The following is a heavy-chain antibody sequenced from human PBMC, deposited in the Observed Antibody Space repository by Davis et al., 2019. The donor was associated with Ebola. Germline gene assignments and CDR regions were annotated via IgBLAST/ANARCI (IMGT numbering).Heavy chain of an antibody. J-gene: IGHJ4*02. CDR2: IWYDGSNK. CDR1: GFTFSRYG. D-gene: IGHD2-2*01. Sequence: GGSLRLSCAASGFTFSRYGMHWVRQAPGKGLEWVAVIWYDGSNKYYADSVKGRFTISRDNSKNTLYLQMNSLRAEDTAVYYCAKADCSSNSCYSPDYWGQGTLVTVSS. CDR3: AKADCSSNSCYSPDY. V-gene: IGHV3-33*06.